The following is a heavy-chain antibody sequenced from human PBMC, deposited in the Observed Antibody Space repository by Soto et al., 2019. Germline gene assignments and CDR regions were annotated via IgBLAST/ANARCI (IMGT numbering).Heavy chain of an antibody. D-gene: IGHD6-13*01. Sequence: GASVKVSCKASGYTFTSYYMHWVRQAPGQGLEWMGIINPSGGSTSYAQKFQGRVTMTRDTSTSTVYMELSSLRSEDTAVYYCARDRELQLGRYYYYYGMDVWGQGTTVTVSS. J-gene: IGHJ6*02. CDR3: ARDRELQLGRYYYYYGMDV. CDR1: GYTFTSYY. V-gene: IGHV1-46*01. CDR2: INPSGGST.